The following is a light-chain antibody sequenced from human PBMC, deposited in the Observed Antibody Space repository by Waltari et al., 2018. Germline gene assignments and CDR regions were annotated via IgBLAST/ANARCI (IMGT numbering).Light chain of an antibody. J-gene: IGKJ1*01. CDR3: QQFATSPRT. V-gene: IGKV3-20*01. Sequence: EIVLTQSPDTLSLPPGERATLSCRASQSVNSAYLAWYQQKPGQAPRLLIYRSSGRATGIPDRFSGSGSGTDFTLTISRLEPEDFAVYYCQQFATSPRTFGQGTKVEIK. CDR1: QSVNSAY. CDR2: RSS.